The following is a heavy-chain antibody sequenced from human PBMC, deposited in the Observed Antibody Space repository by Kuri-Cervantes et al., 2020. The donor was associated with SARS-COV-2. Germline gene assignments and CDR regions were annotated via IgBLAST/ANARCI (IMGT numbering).Heavy chain of an antibody. CDR3: ARVGCSSTSCYTGDYYYGMDV. V-gene: IGHV3-64*01. Sequence: GESLKISCAASGFTFSSYAMHWVRQAPGKGLDYVSAISSNGGSTYYANSVKGRFTISRDNSKNTLYLQMGSLRAEDMAVYYCARVGCSSTSCYTGDYYYGMDVWGQGTTVTVSS. CDR1: GFTFSSYA. J-gene: IGHJ6*02. D-gene: IGHD2-2*02. CDR2: ISSNGGST.